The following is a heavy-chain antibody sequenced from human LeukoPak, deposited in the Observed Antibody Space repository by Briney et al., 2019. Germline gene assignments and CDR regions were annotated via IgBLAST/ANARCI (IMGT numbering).Heavy chain of an antibody. J-gene: IGHJ4*02. CDR3: ARDTAAYCSGGSCYYPDY. Sequence: SQTLSLTCTVSGCSISSGSYYWSWIRQPAGMGLEWIGRIYTSGSTNYNPSLKSRVTISVDTSKNQFSLKLSSVTAADTAVYYCARDTAAYCSGGSCYYPDYWGQGTLVTVSS. V-gene: IGHV4-61*02. CDR2: IYTSGST. D-gene: IGHD2-15*01. CDR1: GCSISSGSYY.